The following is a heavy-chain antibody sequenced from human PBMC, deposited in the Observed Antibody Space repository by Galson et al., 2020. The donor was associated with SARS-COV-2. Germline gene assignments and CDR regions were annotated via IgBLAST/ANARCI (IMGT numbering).Heavy chain of an antibody. CDR1: GFTSRDHN. Sequence: GESLKISCAASGFTSRDHNMIWVRQAPGKGLEWVSSISGSGTYIYYADSMKGRFTISRDNAKNSLYLQLNSLRAEDTAVYYCARDKGSGFQMHWYFDLWGRGTLVSVSS. D-gene: IGHD5-12*01. CDR3: ARDKGSGFQMHWYFDL. CDR2: ISGSGTYI. J-gene: IGHJ2*01. V-gene: IGHV3-21*01.